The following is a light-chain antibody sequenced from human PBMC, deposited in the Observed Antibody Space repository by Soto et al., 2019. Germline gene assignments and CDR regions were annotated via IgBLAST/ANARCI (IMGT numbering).Light chain of an antibody. CDR3: QQRSTWIT. V-gene: IGKV3-11*01. Sequence: EIVLTQSPATLSLFPGERATLSCRASQSVGGSLAWYQQKPGQAPRLLLYDPSSRATGIPARFSGSGSGTDFTLTISSLEPEEFAVSFCQQRSTWITFGQGTRLEIE. CDR1: QSVGGS. J-gene: IGKJ5*01. CDR2: DPS.